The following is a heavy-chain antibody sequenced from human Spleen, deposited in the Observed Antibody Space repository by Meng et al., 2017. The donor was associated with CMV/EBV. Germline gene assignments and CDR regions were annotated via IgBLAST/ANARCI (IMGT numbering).Heavy chain of an antibody. Sequence: GESLKISCAASGFTFSGFAMHWVRQASGKGPEWVGRIRRKADGYATAYGASVKGRFTVSRDDSKNTAYLQMNSLKTEDTAVYYCTSHSVIFDYYYGMDVWGQGTTVTVSS. V-gene: IGHV3-73*01. CDR2: IRRKADGYAT. J-gene: IGHJ6*02. D-gene: IGHD4-11*01. CDR1: GFTFSGFA. CDR3: TSHSVIFDYYYGMDV.